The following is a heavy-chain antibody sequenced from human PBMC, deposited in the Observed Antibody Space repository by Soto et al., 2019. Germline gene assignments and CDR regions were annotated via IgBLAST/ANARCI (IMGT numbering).Heavy chain of an antibody. CDR1: GFTFSSYA. CDR2: ISYDGSNK. Sequence: QVQLVESGGGVVQPGRSLRLSCAASGFTFSSYAMHWVRQAPGKGLEWVAVISYDGSNKYYADSVKGRFTISRDNSKNMLYLQMNSLRAEDTAVYYCARDEDGVDYWGQGTLVTVSS. CDR3: ARDEDGVDY. D-gene: IGHD2-15*01. V-gene: IGHV3-30-3*01. J-gene: IGHJ4*02.